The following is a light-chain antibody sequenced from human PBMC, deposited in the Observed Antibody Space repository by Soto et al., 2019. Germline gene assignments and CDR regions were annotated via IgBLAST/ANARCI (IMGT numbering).Light chain of an antibody. CDR2: QDS. V-gene: IGLV3-1*01. Sequence: SYELTQPPSVSVSPGQTASITCSGDKLGDKYACWYQQKPGQSPVLVIYQDSKRPSGIPERFSGSNSGNTATLTISGTQAMDEADYYCQARDSSTAWVFGGGTKVTVL. CDR1: KLGDKY. CDR3: QARDSSTAWV. J-gene: IGLJ2*01.